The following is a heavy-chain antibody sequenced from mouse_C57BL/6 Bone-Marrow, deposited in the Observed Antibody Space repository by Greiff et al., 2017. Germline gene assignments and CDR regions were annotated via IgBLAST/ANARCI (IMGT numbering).Heavy chain of an antibody. Sequence: QVQLQQPGAELVKPGASVKLSCKASGYTFTSYWMHWVKQRPGQGLEWIGMIHPNSGSTNYNEKFKSKATLTVDKSSSTAYMQLSSLTSEDSAVYYGARWLLFYYAMDYWGQGTSVTVSS. V-gene: IGHV1-64*01. CDR2: IHPNSGST. J-gene: IGHJ4*01. CDR3: ARWLLFYYAMDY. D-gene: IGHD2-3*01. CDR1: GYTFTSYW.